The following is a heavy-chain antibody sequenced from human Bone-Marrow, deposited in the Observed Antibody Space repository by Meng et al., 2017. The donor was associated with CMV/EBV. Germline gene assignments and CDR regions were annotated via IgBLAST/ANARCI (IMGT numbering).Heavy chain of an antibody. CDR1: GFTFSSYA. Sequence: GGSLRLSCAASGFTFSSYAMSWVRQAPGKGLEWVSYISSSGSTIYYADSVKGRFTISRDNSKNTLYLQMNSLRAEDTAVYYCAKASGAGAEYFQHWGQGTLVTVSS. V-gene: IGHV3-23*01. J-gene: IGHJ1*01. D-gene: IGHD4/OR15-4a*01. CDR3: AKASGAGAEYFQH. CDR2: ISSSGSTI.